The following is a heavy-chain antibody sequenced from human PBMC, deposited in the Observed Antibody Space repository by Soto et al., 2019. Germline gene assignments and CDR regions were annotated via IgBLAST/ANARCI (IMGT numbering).Heavy chain of an antibody. Sequence: YLCLSWSASAFICSSYGINLFLQAPGKVLEWVAVISFDGSFKYYADSVKGRFTISRDNSKNTLYLQINSLRTEDTAVYYCATIAAPPAFNIWGQGTMVTVSS. V-gene: IGHV3-30*03. CDR3: ATIAAPPAFNI. D-gene: IGHD6-13*01. J-gene: IGHJ3*02. CDR2: ISFDGSFK. CDR1: AFICSSYG.